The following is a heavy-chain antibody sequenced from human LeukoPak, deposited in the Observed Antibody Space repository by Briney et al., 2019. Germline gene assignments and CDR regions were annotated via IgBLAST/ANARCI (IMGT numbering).Heavy chain of an antibody. CDR1: GFSFSSYT. J-gene: IGHJ4*02. CDR2: ISSSSGYI. D-gene: IGHD4-17*01. CDR3: ARPLGGDYEPFDY. Sequence: GGSLRLSCAASGFSFSSYTMNWVRQAPGERLEWVSSISSSSGYIYYADSVKGRFTISRDNAKNSLYLQMNSLRAEDTAVYYCARPLGGDYEPFDYWGQGTLVTVSS. V-gene: IGHV3-21*01.